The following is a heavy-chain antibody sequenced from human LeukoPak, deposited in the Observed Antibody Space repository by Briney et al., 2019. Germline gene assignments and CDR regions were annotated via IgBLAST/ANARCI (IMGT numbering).Heavy chain of an antibody. D-gene: IGHD7-27*01. CDR1: GGSFSGYY. CDR2: INHSGST. J-gene: IGHJ4*02. V-gene: IGHV4-34*01. CDR3: ARGLGIFDY. Sequence: SETLSLTCAVYGGSFSGYYWSWIRQPPGKGLEWIGEINHSGSTNYNPSLKSRVTISVDTSKNQFSLKLGSVTAADTAVYYCARGLGIFDYWGQGTLVTVSS.